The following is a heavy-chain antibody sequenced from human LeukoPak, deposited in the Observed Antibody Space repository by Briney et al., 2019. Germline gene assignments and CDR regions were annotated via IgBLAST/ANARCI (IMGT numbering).Heavy chain of an antibody. J-gene: IGHJ2*01. CDR2: IYSSGSP. Sequence: SETLSLTCTVSGGSISRYYWSWIRQPAGEGLEWIGCIYSSGSPNYNTSLRGRVLVPVDASKNQFSLRVRSVTAADRAVYYCARDPGDNWDSDFWGRGTLVTVSS. CDR1: GGSISRYY. V-gene: IGHV4-4*07. CDR3: ARDPGDNWDSDF. D-gene: IGHD7-27*01.